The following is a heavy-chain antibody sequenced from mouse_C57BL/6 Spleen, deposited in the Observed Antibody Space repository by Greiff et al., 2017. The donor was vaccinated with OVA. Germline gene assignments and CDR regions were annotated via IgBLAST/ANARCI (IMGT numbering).Heavy chain of an antibody. CDR3: AIYYDYDGFAY. J-gene: IGHJ3*01. D-gene: IGHD2-4*01. V-gene: IGHV1-76*01. Sequence: QVQLQQSGAELVRPGASVKLSCKASGYTFTDYYINWVKQRPGQGLEWIARIYPGSGNTYYNEKFKGKATLTAEKSSSTAYMQLSSLTSEDSAVYFCAIYYDYDGFAYWGQGTLVTVSA. CDR1: GYTFTDYY. CDR2: IYPGSGNT.